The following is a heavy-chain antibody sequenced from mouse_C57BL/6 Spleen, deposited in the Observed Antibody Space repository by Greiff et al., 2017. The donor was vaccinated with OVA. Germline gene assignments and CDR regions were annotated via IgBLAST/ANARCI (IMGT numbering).Heavy chain of an antibody. V-gene: IGHV1-52*01. D-gene: IGHD2-3*01. Sequence: QVQLQQPGAELVRPGSSVKLSCKASGYTFTSYWMHWVKQRPIQGLEWIGNIDPSDSETHYNQKFKDKATLTVDKSSSTAYMQLSSLTSEDSAVYYGARNDGYYAWFAYWGQGTLVTVSA. CDR2: IDPSDSET. CDR3: ARNDGYYAWFAY. J-gene: IGHJ3*01. CDR1: GYTFTSYW.